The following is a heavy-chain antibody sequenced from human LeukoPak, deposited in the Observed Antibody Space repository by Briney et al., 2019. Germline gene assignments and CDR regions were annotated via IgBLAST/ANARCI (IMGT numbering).Heavy chain of an antibody. CDR2: MYTSGST. D-gene: IGHD5-18*01. Sequence: SETLSLTCTVSGGSISSYYWSWIRQPAGKGLEWIGRMYTSGSTNYNPSLKSRVTMSVDTSKNQLSLKLSSVTAADTAVYYCAREGSGYSYGPEFDYWGQGTLVTVSS. CDR1: GGSISSYY. CDR3: AREGSGYSYGPEFDY. J-gene: IGHJ4*02. V-gene: IGHV4-4*07.